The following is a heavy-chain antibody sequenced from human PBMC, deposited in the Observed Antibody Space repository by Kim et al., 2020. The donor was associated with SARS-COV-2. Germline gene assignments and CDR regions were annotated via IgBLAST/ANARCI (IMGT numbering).Heavy chain of an antibody. Sequence: GGSLRLSCAASGFTFSSYGMHWVRQAPGKGLEWVAVISYDGSNKYYADSVKGRFTISRDNSKNTLYLQMNSLRAEDTAVYYCAKGRGDDSQAFDYWGQGTLVTVSS. D-gene: IGHD2-21*02. CDR2: ISYDGSNK. CDR3: AKGRGDDSQAFDY. V-gene: IGHV3-30*18. J-gene: IGHJ4*02. CDR1: GFTFSSYG.